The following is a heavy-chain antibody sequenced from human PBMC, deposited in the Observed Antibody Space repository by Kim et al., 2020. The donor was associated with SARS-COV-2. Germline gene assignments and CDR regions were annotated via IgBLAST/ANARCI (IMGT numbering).Heavy chain of an antibody. Sequence: GGSLRLSCAASGFTFSSYAMHWVRQAPGKGLEWVAVISYDGSKKNYADSVQGRFTISRDNSKNTLDLQMNSLRAEDTAVYYCAKGSGSYYSHFDYWGQGTLVTVSS. V-gene: IGHV3-30*18. CDR1: GFTFSSYA. J-gene: IGHJ4*02. CDR3: AKGSGSYYSHFDY. D-gene: IGHD3-10*01. CDR2: ISYDGSKK.